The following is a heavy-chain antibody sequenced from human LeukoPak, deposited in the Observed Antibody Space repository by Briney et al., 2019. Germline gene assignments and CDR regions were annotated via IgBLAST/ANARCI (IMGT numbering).Heavy chain of an antibody. Sequence: SETLSLTCTVSGDSISSSGNHWGWIRQPPGTGLEWIGSIYYAGSTGSTNYNPSLKSRVTISVDTSKNHFSLKLTSVTAADTAVYYCARLCDYWGQGTLVTVSS. J-gene: IGHJ4*02. CDR3: ARLCDY. CDR2: IYYAGSTGST. CDR1: GDSISSSGNH. V-gene: IGHV4-39*02.